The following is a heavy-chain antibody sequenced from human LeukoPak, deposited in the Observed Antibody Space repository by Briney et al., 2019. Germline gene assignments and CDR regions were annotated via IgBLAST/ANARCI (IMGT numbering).Heavy chain of an antibody. V-gene: IGHV4-4*02. CDR2: VYHSGST. Sequence: NPSETLSLTCAVSGGSISSSNWWSWVRQSPGKGLEWIGEVYHSGSTNYNPSLKSRVTISVDKSKNQFSLKLSSVTAADTAVYYCARAGTVTLLFDIWGQGTMVTVSS. J-gene: IGHJ3*02. CDR3: ARAGTVTLLFDI. CDR1: GGSISSSNW. D-gene: IGHD4-17*01.